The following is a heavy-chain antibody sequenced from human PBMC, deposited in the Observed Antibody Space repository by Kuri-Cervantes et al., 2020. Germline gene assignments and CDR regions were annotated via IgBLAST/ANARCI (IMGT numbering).Heavy chain of an antibody. J-gene: IGHJ6*02. V-gene: IGHV1-8*01. CDR3: TTTTVGYYYYGMDV. D-gene: IGHD4-11*01. Sequence: ASVKVSCKASGYTFTSYDINWVRQATGQGLEWMGGIIPIFGTANYAQKFQGRVTMTRNTSISTAYMELSSLRSEDTAVYYCTTTTVGYYYYGMDVWGQGTTVTVSS. CDR2: IIPIFGTA. CDR1: GYTFTSYD.